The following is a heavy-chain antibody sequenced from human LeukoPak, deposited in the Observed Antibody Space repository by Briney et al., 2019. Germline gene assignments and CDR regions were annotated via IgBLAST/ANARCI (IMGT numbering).Heavy chain of an antibody. V-gene: IGHV4-4*07. J-gene: IGHJ4*02. CDR1: GGSISSYY. D-gene: IGHD6-13*01. CDR2: IYTSGST. Sequence: SETLSLTCTVSGGSISSYYWSWIRQPAGKGLEWIGRIYTSGSTNYNPSLKSRVTMSVDTSKNQFSLKLSSVTAADTAVYYCARVRVRSSSWYWDYWGQGTLVTVSS. CDR3: ARVRVRSSSWYWDY.